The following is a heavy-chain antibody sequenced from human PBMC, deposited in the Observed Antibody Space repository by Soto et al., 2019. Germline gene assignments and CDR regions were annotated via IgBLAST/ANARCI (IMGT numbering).Heavy chain of an antibody. J-gene: IGHJ4*02. CDR3: ARSPRSSPYFDY. CDR1: GYTFSNFW. V-gene: IGHV5-51*01. Sequence: GESPKISCQSSGYTFSNFWIGWVRQLPGKGLEWMGIIYPGDHETRYSPSFHGTVTISADRSINTAYLQWNSLEASDTAFYFCARSPRSSPYFDYWGQGALVTVSS. CDR2: IYPGDHET. D-gene: IGHD6-13*01.